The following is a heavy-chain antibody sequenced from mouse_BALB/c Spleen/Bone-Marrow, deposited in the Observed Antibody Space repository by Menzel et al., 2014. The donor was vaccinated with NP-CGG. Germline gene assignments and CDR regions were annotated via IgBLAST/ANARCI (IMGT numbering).Heavy chain of an antibody. J-gene: IGHJ2*01. CDR1: GYTFTSYW. V-gene: IGHV1S81*02. CDR3: ARRTTTVVATDY. Sequence: VKLMESGAELVKPGASVKLSCKASGYTFTSYWMHWVKQRPGRGLEWIGEINPSNGRTNYNEKFKSKATLTVDKSSSTAYMQLSSLTSEDSAVYYCARRTTTVVATDYWGQGTTLTVSS. CDR2: INPSNGRT. D-gene: IGHD1-1*01.